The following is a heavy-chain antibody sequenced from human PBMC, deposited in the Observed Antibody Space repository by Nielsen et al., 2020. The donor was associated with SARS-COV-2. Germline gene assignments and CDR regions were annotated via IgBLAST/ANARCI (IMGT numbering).Heavy chain of an antibody. Sequence: SETLSLTCAVSGGSITTYYWHWIRQSPGKGLEWIGYIYYGGNTNYNPSLKSRVTISVDTSKNQFSLKLSSVTAADTAVYYCARDDDNWGSLAYWGQGTLVTVSS. CDR3: ARDDDNWGSLAY. J-gene: IGHJ4*02. V-gene: IGHV4-59*13. CDR1: GGSITTYY. CDR2: IYYGGNT. D-gene: IGHD7-27*01.